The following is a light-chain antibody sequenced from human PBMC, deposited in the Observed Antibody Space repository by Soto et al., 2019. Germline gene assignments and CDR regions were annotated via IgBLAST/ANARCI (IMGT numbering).Light chain of an antibody. Sequence: DIQMTQSPSTLSASVGDRVTITCRASQSISDSLAWYQRKPGKAPKLLIFDASSLESGVPSRFSCSGSGTEFTLTISRLQPDDFATYSCQHYVTVWAFGQGTKVEI. CDR3: QHYVTVWA. CDR2: DAS. J-gene: IGKJ1*01. CDR1: QSISDS. V-gene: IGKV1-5*01.